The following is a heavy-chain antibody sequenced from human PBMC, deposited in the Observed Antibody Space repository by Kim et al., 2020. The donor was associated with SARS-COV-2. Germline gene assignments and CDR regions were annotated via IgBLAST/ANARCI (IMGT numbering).Heavy chain of an antibody. CDR2: ISSSSSYI. D-gene: IGHD5-12*01. CDR1: GFTFSSYS. Sequence: GGSLRLSCAASGFTFSSYSMNWVRQAPGKGLEWVSSISSSSSYIYYADSVKGRFTISRDNAKNSLYLQMNSLRAEDTAVYYCARDAEYSGYDFPPLEYYYYGMDVWGQGTTVTVSS. CDR3: ARDAEYSGYDFPPLEYYYYGMDV. J-gene: IGHJ6*02. V-gene: IGHV3-21*01.